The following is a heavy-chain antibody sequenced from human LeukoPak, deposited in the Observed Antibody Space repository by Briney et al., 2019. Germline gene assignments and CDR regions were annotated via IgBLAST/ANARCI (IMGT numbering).Heavy chain of an antibody. Sequence: PSETLSLTCTVSGGSISSYYWSWIRQPAGKGLEWIGRIYTSGSTNYNPSLKRRVTMSVDTSKTQFSLKLSSVTAADTAVYYCARGPFMTTVTTGREDYWGQGTLVTVSS. CDR3: ARGPFMTTVTTGREDY. CDR2: IYTSGST. J-gene: IGHJ4*02. D-gene: IGHD4-11*01. V-gene: IGHV4-4*07. CDR1: GGSISSYY.